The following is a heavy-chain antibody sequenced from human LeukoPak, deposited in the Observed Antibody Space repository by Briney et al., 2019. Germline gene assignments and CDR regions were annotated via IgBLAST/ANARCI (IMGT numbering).Heavy chain of an antibody. D-gene: IGHD6-6*01. V-gene: IGHV3-7*05. CDR2: IKQDGSQK. CDR1: GFTFSSYW. J-gene: IGHJ5*02. Sequence: PGGSLRLSCAASGFTFSSYWMSWVRQAPGKGREWVANIKQDGSQKHYADSVKGRFTISRDNAKNSLYLQMNSLRAEDTAVYYCARSSIAARGWFDPWGQGTLVTVSS. CDR3: ARSSIAARGWFDP.